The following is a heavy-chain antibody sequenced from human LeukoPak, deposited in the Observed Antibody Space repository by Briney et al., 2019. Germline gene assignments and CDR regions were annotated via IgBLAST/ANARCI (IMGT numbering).Heavy chain of an antibody. V-gene: IGHV3-33*01. D-gene: IGHD3-22*01. CDR3: ARDQTPYYDSSGYYYGVDY. Sequence: GRSLRLSCAASGFTFSSYGMHWVRQAPGKGLEWVAVIWYDGSNKYYADSVKGRFTISRDNSKNTLYLQMNSLRAEDTAVYYSARDQTPYYDSSGYYYGVDYWGQGTLVTVSS. J-gene: IGHJ4*02. CDR2: IWYDGSNK. CDR1: GFTFSSYG.